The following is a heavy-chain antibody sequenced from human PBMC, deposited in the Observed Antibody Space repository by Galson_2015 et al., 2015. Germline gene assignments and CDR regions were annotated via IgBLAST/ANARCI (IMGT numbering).Heavy chain of an antibody. D-gene: IGHD6-13*01. V-gene: IGHV1-69*13. CDR2: IIPIFGTA. J-gene: IGHJ3*02. Sequence: SVKVSCKASGGTFSSYAISWVRQAPGQGLEWMGGIIPIFGTANYAQKFQGRVTITADESTSTAYMELSSLRSEDTAVYYCARANPPGIAAAGVLSEGDDAFDIWGQGTMVTVSS. CDR3: ARANPPGIAAAGVLSEGDDAFDI. CDR1: GGTFSSYA.